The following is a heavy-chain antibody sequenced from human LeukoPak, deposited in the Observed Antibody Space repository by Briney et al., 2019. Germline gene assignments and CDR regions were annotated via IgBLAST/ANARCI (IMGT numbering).Heavy chain of an antibody. D-gene: IGHD3-10*01. V-gene: IGHV1-18*01. J-gene: IGHJ4*02. Sequence: GASVKVSCKASGYTFTSFDIIWVRQAPGQGLEWMGWISAYNGNTNYAQNLQARVTMTTDTSTSTAYMELRSLRSDDTAVYYCAREVSWDGSGSYDYWGQGTLVTVSS. CDR3: AREVSWDGSGSYDY. CDR1: GYTFTSFD. CDR2: ISAYNGNT.